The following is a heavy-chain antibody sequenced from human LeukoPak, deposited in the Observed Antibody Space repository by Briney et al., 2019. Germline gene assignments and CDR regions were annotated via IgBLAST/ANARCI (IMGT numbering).Heavy chain of an antibody. J-gene: IGHJ5*02. CDR2: IYHSGST. V-gene: IGHV4-30-2*01. CDR1: GGSISSGDYS. Sequence: PSETLSLTCAVSGGSISSGDYSWSWIRQPPGKGLEWIGYIYHSGSTYYNPSLKSRVTISVDRSKNQFSLKLSSVTAADTAVYYCARGATVTTLDPWGHGTLVTVSP. CDR3: ARGATVTTLDP. D-gene: IGHD4-17*01.